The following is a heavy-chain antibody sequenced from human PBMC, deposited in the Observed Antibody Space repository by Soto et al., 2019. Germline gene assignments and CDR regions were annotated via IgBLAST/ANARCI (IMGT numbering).Heavy chain of an antibody. CDR1: GYTFTSFD. Sequence: QVQLVQSGAELKKPGASVKVACKTSGYTFTSFDISWVRQASGHGLEWMGWMNPNNGDTVFAQKFQGRLSMTRNTSISTAYMELSSLRSDDTAVYYCARVEGQLDYCGQGTLVTVSS. D-gene: IGHD6-6*01. J-gene: IGHJ4*01. V-gene: IGHV1-8*01. CDR3: ARVEGQLDY. CDR2: MNPNNGDT.